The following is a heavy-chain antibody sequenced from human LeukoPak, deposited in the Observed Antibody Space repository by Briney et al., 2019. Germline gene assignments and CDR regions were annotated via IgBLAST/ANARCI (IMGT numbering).Heavy chain of an antibody. CDR2: ISGSGGST. J-gene: IGHJ4*02. D-gene: IGHD2-21*01. CDR1: GFTFSSYA. V-gene: IGHV3-23*01. Sequence: PGGSLRLSCAASGFTFSSYAMTWVRQAAGKGLEWVSRISGSGGSTYYADSVKGRFTISRDNSKNTLSLQMNTLRAEDTAVYYCTKSLDVVVSASDYWGQGTLVTVSS. CDR3: TKSLDVVVSASDY.